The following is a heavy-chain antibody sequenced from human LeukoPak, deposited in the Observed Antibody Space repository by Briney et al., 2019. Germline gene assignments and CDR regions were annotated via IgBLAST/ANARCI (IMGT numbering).Heavy chain of an antibody. CDR1: GFTFSGYA. D-gene: IGHD6-19*01. CDR3: VKNDGWFHLAQ. V-gene: IGHV3-7*03. J-gene: IGHJ4*02. Sequence: PGGSLRLSCAVSGFTFSGYAMSWVRQAPGKGLEWVGHIKTDGSETYYLDSLKGRISISRDNTNNALYLQMNSLRVEDTAVYYCVKNDGWFHLAQWGQGTLVTVSS. CDR2: IKTDGSET.